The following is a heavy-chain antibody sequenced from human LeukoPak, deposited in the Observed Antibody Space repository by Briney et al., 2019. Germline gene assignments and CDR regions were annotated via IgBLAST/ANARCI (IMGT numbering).Heavy chain of an antibody. D-gene: IGHD1-26*01. CDR2: ISWNSGSI. Sequence: GGSLRLSCAATGFTFDDYAMHWVRHSPGRGLEWVSGISWNSGSIDYAASVRGRFTISRDNANNSLYLQMNSLRPKDSALYYCAKGTGRYWTFFDDWGQGTLVTVSS. CDR1: GFTFDDYA. J-gene: IGHJ4*02. V-gene: IGHV3-9*01. CDR3: AKGTGRYWTFFDD.